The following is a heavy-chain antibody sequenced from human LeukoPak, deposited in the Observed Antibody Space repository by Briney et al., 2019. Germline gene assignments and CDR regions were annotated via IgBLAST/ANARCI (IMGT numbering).Heavy chain of an antibody. D-gene: IGHD5-18*01. V-gene: IGHV1-46*01. Sequence: ASVKVSCKASGYTFTSYYMHWVRQAPGQGLEWMGIINPSGGSTSYAQKFQGRVTITRNTSISTAYMELNSLRSEDTAVYYCARAMRTAIDRHWFDPWGQGTLVTVSS. CDR3: ARAMRTAIDRHWFDP. J-gene: IGHJ5*02. CDR1: GYTFTSYY. CDR2: INPSGGST.